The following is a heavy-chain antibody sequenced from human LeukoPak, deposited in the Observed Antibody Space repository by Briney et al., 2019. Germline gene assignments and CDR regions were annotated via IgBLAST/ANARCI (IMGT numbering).Heavy chain of an antibody. CDR2: IYTSGNT. CDR3: ARVAYSSSWPNWFDP. V-gene: IGHV4-4*07. D-gene: IGHD6-13*01. J-gene: IGHJ5*02. CDR1: GGSISSYY. Sequence: PSETLSLTCTVSGGSISSYYWSWIRQPAGKGLEWIGRIYTSGNTNYNPSLKSRVTMSVDTSKNQFSLKLSSVTAADTAVYYCARVAYSSSWPNWFDPWGQGTLVTVSS.